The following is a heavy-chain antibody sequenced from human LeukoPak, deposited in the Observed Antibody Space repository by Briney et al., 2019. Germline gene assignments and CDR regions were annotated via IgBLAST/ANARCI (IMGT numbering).Heavy chain of an antibody. V-gene: IGHV4-59*08. D-gene: IGHD3-10*01. CDR1: GGSISSYY. J-gene: IGHJ4*02. Sequence: SETPSLTCTVSGGSISSYYWSWIRQPPGKGLEWIGYIYYSGSTNYNPSLKSRVTISVDTSKNQFSLKLSSVTAADTAVYYCARRVYGSGSYYFDYWGQGTLVTVSS. CDR3: ARRVYGSGSYYFDY. CDR2: IYYSGST.